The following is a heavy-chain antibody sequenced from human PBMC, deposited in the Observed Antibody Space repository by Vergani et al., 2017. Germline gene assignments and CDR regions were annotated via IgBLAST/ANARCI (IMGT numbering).Heavy chain of an antibody. CDR2: VSHDGTT. D-gene: IGHD6-19*01. J-gene: IGHJ5*02. CDR1: IASHSILHW. CDR3: AKGTGWRFDP. Sequence: QVQLQESGPGLVKPPGTLSLSCAVSIASHSILHWFSCFRQPPGKGLEWIGEVSHDGTTNYNPSLKSRVTITVDKSKNQFSLKLTSVTAADTAVYYCAKGTGWRFDPWGQGTLVTVSS. V-gene: IGHV4-4*03.